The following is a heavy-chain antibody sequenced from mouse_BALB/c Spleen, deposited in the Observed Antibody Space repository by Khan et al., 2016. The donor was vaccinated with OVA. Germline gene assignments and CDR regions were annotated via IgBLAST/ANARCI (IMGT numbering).Heavy chain of an antibody. Sequence: IQLVQSGTVLARPGASVKMSCKASGYSFTSYWMHWVKQRPGLGLEWIGAIYPGISDTRYNQKFKGKAKLTAVTSASTAYMELSSLTNVDSAVYYCTRSYDSYYFDYWGQGTLLTVSS. V-gene: IGHV1-5*01. CDR3: TRSYDSYYFDY. D-gene: IGHD2-4*01. J-gene: IGHJ2*01. CDR1: GYSFTSYW. CDR2: IYPGISDT.